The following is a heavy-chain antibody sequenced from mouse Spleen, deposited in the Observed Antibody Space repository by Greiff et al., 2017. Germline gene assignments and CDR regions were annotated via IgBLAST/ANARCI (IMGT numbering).Heavy chain of an antibody. CDR2: IHPNSGST. Sequence: QVQLKQPGAELVKPGASVKLSCKASGYTFTSYWMHWVKQRPGQGLEWIGMIHPNSGSTNYNEKFKSKATLTVDKSSSTAYMQLSSLTSEDSAVYYCARSNWDGGYYFDYWGQGTTLTVSS. J-gene: IGHJ2*01. CDR3: ARSNWDGGYYFDY. CDR1: GYTFTSYW. V-gene: IGHV1-64*01. D-gene: IGHD4-1*01.